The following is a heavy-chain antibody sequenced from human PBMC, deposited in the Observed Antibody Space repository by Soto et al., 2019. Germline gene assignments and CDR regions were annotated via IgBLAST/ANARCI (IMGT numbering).Heavy chain of an antibody. J-gene: IGHJ4*02. CDR3: ARDRWQRVFYFDY. V-gene: IGHV1-3*01. D-gene: IGHD2-8*01. Sequence: ASVKVCCKASGYTFSSHATHWVRQAPGQRLEWMGWINGGNGDTKYSQKFQDRVTITRDTSASTAYMELSSLRSEDTAVYYCARDRWQRVFYFDYWGQETLVTV. CDR1: GYTFSSHA. CDR2: INGGNGDT.